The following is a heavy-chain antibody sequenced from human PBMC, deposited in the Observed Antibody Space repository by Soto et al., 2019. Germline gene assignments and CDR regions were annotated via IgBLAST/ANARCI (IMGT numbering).Heavy chain of an antibody. D-gene: IGHD2-21*02. CDR2: IHHSGSN. Sequence: QVQVQQWGAGLLKPSETLSLTCAVYGESFSGNYWNWIRQPPGKGLEWIGEIHHSGSNIYNPSLKSLVPCSLDTSNTRFPLKLSSVTAAATAGYYCGRGSFGGDCRGAYWGQGTLVAVSS. V-gene: IGHV4-34*01. J-gene: IGHJ4*02. CDR1: GESFSGNY. CDR3: GRGSFGGDCRGAY.